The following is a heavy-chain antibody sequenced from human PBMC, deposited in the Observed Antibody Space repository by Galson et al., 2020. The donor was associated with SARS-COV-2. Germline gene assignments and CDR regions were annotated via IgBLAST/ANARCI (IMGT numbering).Heavy chain of an antibody. CDR2: ITRVGDNT. V-gene: IGHV3-20*04. Sequence: GGSLRLSCAVSGFTFGDYGMSWVRQPPGKGPEWVSGITRVGDNTGFGDSVKGRFTISRDNAKTSLYLQMNSLRAEDTALYYCVRGYKYGPFDVWGQGTLVTVSS. D-gene: IGHD5-18*01. CDR3: VRGYKYGPFDV. CDR1: GFTFGDYG. J-gene: IGHJ4*02.